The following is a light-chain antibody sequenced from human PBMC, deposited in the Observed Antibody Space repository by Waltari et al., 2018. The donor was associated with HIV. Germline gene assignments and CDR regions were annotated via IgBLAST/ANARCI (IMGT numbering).Light chain of an antibody. CDR1: SSDVGGYNY. CDR3: SLYTSSSVV. Sequence: QSALTQPASVSGSPGQSITISCTGTSSDVGGYNYVSWYQQHPGKAPKLMIYDGSNRPSGVSKRFAGSKSGNTASLTISRLQAEDEADYYCSLYTSSSVVFGGGTKLTVL. J-gene: IGLJ2*01. V-gene: IGLV2-14*03. CDR2: DGS.